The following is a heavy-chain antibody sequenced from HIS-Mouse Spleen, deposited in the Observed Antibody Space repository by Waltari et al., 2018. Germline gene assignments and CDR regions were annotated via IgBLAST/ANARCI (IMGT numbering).Heavy chain of an antibody. J-gene: IGHJ4*02. Sequence: EVQLVESGGGLVQPGGSLRLSCAASGFTVSSNYLSWVRQAPGKGLEWVSVIYSGGSTYYADSVKGRFTISRDNSKNTLYLQLNSLRAEDTAVYYCVRSNWYFDYWGQGTLVTVSS. CDR3: VRSNWYFDY. CDR2: IYSGGST. V-gene: IGHV3-66*01. D-gene: IGHD7-27*01. CDR1: GFTVSSNY.